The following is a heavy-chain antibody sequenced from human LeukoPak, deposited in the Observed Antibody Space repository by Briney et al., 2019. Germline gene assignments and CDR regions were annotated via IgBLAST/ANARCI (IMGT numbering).Heavy chain of an antibody. J-gene: IGHJ4*02. CDR1: GFTVSSNY. CDR3: ARYLGSYGPFWGFDY. V-gene: IGHV3-53*01. D-gene: IGHD5-18*01. Sequence: GGSLRLSCAASGFTVSSNYMSWVRQAPGKGLEWVSVIYSGGSTYYADSVRGRFTISRDNSKNTLYLQMNSLRAEDTAVYYCARYLGSYGPFWGFDYWGQGTLVTVSS. CDR2: IYSGGST.